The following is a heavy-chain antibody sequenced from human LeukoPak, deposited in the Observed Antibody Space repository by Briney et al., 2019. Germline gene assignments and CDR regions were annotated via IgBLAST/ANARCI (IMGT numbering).Heavy chain of an antibody. V-gene: IGHV4-59*08. CDR2: IYYSGIT. J-gene: IGHJ4*02. CDR1: GGSISSDY. Sequence: SETLSLTCTVSGGSISSDYWSWIRQPPGRGLEWIGYIYYSGITNYNPSLKSRVTISVDTSKNQFSLKLSSVTAADTAVYYCARLHYDSSGYYYFDYWGQGTLVTVSS. D-gene: IGHD3-22*01. CDR3: ARLHYDSSGYYYFDY.